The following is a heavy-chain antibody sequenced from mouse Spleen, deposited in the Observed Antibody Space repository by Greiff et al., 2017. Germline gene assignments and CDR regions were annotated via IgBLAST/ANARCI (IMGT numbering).Heavy chain of an antibody. D-gene: IGHD2-5*01. CDR1: GYTFTDYE. Sequence: QVQLKQSGAELVRPGASVTLSCKASGYTFTDYEMHWVKQTPVHGLEWIGAIDPETGGTAYNQKFKGKAILTADKSSSTAYMELRSLTSEDSAVYYCTRSPGYYSNFYFDYWGQGTTLTVSS. V-gene: IGHV1-15*01. J-gene: IGHJ2*01. CDR3: TRSPGYYSNFYFDY. CDR2: IDPETGGT.